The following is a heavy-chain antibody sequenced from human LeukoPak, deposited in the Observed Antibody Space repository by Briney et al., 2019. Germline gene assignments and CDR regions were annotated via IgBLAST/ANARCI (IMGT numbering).Heavy chain of an antibody. CDR2: ISGSGGST. CDR1: GLTFSSYA. Sequence: GGSLRLSCAASGLTFSSYAMSWVRQAPGKGLEWVSAISGSGGSTYYADSVKGRFTISRDNSKNTLYLQMNSLRAEDTAVYYCAKEVVVVDTTNPHYYYYYGMDVWGKGTTVTVSS. V-gene: IGHV3-23*01. CDR3: AKEVVVVDTTNPHYYYYYGMDV. J-gene: IGHJ6*04. D-gene: IGHD2-15*01.